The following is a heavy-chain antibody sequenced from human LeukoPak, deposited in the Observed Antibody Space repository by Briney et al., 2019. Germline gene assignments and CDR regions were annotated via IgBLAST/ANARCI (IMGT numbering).Heavy chain of an antibody. V-gene: IGHV4-59*01. CDR1: GGSISSYY. J-gene: IGHJ4*02. CDR3: ARSSGWLYFDY. CDR2: IYYSGST. D-gene: IGHD6-19*01. Sequence: SETLSLTCTVSGGSISSYYWSWIRQPPGKGLEWIGYIYYSGSTNYNPSLKSRVTISVDTSKKQFSLKLSSVTAADTAVYYCARSSGWLYFDYWGQGTLVTVSS.